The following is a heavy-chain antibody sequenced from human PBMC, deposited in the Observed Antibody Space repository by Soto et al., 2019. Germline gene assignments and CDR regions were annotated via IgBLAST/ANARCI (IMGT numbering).Heavy chain of an antibody. CDR2: ISSSSSTI. CDR1: GFTFNTYS. V-gene: IGHV3-48*02. Sequence: LRLSCAASGFTFNTYSLNWVRQAPGKGLEWVSYISSSSSTIYYADSVKGRFTISRDNTKKSLYLLMSSLIDEDTAVYFCARELHCSTTNCDTDYYYYYGLDVWCPGTTVTVSS. CDR3: ARELHCSTTNCDTDYYYYYGLDV. J-gene: IGHJ6*02. D-gene: IGHD2-2*02.